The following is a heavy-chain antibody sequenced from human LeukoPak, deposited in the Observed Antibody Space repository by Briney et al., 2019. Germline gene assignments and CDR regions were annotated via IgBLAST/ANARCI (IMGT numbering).Heavy chain of an antibody. CDR3: ARDAHLGELRYFQH. J-gene: IGHJ1*01. V-gene: IGHV1-69*13. D-gene: IGHD3-16*01. CDR1: GGTFSSYA. CDR2: IIPIFGTA. Sequence: SVKVSCKASGGTFSSYAISWVRQAPGQGLEWMGGIIPIFGTANYAQKFQGRVTITADESTSTAYMELSSLRSEDTAVYYCARDAHLGELRYFQHWGQGTLVTVSS.